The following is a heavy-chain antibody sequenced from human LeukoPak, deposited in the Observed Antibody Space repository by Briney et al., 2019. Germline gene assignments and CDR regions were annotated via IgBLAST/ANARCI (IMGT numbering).Heavy chain of an antibody. CDR2: IYYSGNT. CDR3: ARDGALYRPPI. D-gene: IGHD1-14*01. CDR1: LDSTTSNF. J-gene: IGHJ4*02. Sequence: SETLSLTCTVSLDSTTSNFWSWIRQPPGKGLQWIGYIYYSGNTKYHPSLKRRVTMSVDTSKNQFSLKLSSVTAADTAVYYCARDGALYRPPIWGQGTLVTVSS. V-gene: IGHV4-59*01.